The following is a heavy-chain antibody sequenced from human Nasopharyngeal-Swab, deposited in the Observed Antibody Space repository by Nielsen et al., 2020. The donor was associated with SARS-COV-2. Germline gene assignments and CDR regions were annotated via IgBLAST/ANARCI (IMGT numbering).Heavy chain of an antibody. CDR2: ISGCGGST. D-gene: IGHD1-14*01. CDR3: AKGRYTLTPDAFDI. J-gene: IGHJ3*02. V-gene: IGHV3-23*01. Sequence: GESLKTPCAASGFTFSSYAMSWVRQAPGKGLEWVSAISGCGGSTYYADSVKGRFTISRDNSKNTLYLQMNSLRAEDTAVYYCAKGRYTLTPDAFDIWGQGTMVTVSS. CDR1: GFTFSSYA.